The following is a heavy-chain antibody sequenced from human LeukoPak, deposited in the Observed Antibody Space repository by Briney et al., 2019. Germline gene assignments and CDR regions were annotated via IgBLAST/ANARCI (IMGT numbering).Heavy chain of an antibody. CDR3: AREAGGNYHVFDS. V-gene: IGHV3-48*04. J-gene: IGHJ4*02. Sequence: PGGSLRLSCAASGFTFSSYAMSWVRQAPGKGLEWVGYITNSGRSTNYADAVKGRFTISRDNAKKSVYLEMTDLRAEDTAVYYCAREAGGNYHVFDSWGQGTLVTVSS. CDR1: GFTFSSYA. D-gene: IGHD4-23*01. CDR2: ITNSGRST.